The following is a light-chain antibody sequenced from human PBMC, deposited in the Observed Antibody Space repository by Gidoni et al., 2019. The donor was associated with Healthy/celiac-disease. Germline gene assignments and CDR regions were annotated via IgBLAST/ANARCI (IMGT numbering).Light chain of an antibody. V-gene: IGKV1-39*01. J-gene: IGKJ2*01. CDR1: QSISSY. Sequence: DIQMTQSPSSLSASVGDRVTITCRASQSISSYLNWYQQNPGKAPKLLIYAASSLQSGVPSRLSGSGSGTDFTLTISSLQPEDFATYYCQQSYSTPPTFGQGTKLEIK. CDR2: AAS. CDR3: QQSYSTPPT.